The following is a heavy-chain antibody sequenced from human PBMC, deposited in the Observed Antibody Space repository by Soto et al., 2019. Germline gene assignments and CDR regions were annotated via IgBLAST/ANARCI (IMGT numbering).Heavy chain of an antibody. D-gene: IGHD2-21*02. CDR2: VYYTGST. Sequence: SETLSLTCTVSGDSINSDYYYWSWIRQPPGKGLEWIGYVYYTGSTYYNPSLMSRLTISVDTSKNQFSLKLTSVTAAETVVYFCVRTATEGAVAPHWFDRWGQGTQVTVSS. CDR3: VRTATEGAVAPHWFDR. CDR1: GDSINSDYYY. V-gene: IGHV4-30-4*01. J-gene: IGHJ5*02.